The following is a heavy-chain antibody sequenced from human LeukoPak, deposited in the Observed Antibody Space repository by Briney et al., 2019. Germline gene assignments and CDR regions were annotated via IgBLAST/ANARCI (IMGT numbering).Heavy chain of an antibody. CDR3: ARGSSSWYFDRSRLSDY. CDR1: GYTFTSYD. D-gene: IGHD6-13*01. V-gene: IGHV1-8*01. J-gene: IGHJ4*02. Sequence: GVSVKVSCKASGYTFTSYDINWVRQATGQGLEWMGWMNPNSGNTGYAQKFQGRVTMTRNTSISTAYMELSSLRSEDTAVYYCARGSSSWYFDRSRLSDYWGQGTLVTVSS. CDR2: MNPNSGNT.